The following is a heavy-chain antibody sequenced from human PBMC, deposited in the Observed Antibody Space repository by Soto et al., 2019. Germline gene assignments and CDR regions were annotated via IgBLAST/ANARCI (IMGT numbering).Heavy chain of an antibody. J-gene: IGHJ4*02. Sequence: QVQLVQSGAEVKKPGSSVKVSCKASGGTFSSYDISWVRQAPGQGLEWMGGIIPIFGTANYAQKFQGRVTITADESTSTAYMELSSLRSEDTAVYYCARDLGGVVVADGDYWGQGTLVTVSS. CDR2: IIPIFGTA. D-gene: IGHD2-15*01. CDR1: GGTFSSYD. V-gene: IGHV1-69*01. CDR3: ARDLGGVVVADGDY.